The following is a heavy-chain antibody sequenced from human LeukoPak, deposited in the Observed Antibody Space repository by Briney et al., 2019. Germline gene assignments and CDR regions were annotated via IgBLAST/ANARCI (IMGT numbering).Heavy chain of an antibody. CDR3: AKGSPVTYDFWSGYSS. Sequence: GGSLRLSCAASGFTFSSYAVSWVRQAPGKGLAWVSAISDSGGSTQYADSVKGRFIISRDNSKNTLYLQMNSLRVEDTAVYYCAKGSPVTYDFWSGYSSWGQGTLVTVSS. D-gene: IGHD3-3*01. CDR1: GFTFSSYA. V-gene: IGHV3-23*01. CDR2: ISDSGGST. J-gene: IGHJ4*02.